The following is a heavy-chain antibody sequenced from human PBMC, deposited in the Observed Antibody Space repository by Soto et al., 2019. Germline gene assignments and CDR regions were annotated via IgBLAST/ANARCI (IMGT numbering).Heavy chain of an antibody. CDR1: GYTFTSYG. V-gene: IGHV1-18*04. J-gene: IGHJ6*01. CDR2: ISAYNGNT. D-gene: IGHD3-3*01. Sequence: GASVKVSCKASGYTFTSYGISWVRQAPVQVLEWMVCISAYNGNTNYAQKLQGRATMTTDTSTSTAYMELRSLRSDDTAVNYCEREEGYYDFWSGYYATYYYYGMEFWGQGTTVTISS. CDR3: EREEGYYDFWSGYYATYYYYGMEF.